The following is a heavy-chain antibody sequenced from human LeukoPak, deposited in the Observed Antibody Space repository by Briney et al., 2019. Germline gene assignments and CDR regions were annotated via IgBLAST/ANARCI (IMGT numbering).Heavy chain of an antibody. Sequence: GASVKVSCKASGYTFTDHYIHWVRQAPGQGLEWMGWINPNSGGTNYAQKFQGRVTMTRDTSISTAYMELSRLRSDDTAVYYCARLLLWFGEEEDYYYMDVWGKGTTVTISS. CDR1: GYTFTDHY. CDR3: ARLLLWFGEEEDYYYMDV. J-gene: IGHJ6*03. V-gene: IGHV1-2*02. D-gene: IGHD3-10*01. CDR2: INPNSGGT.